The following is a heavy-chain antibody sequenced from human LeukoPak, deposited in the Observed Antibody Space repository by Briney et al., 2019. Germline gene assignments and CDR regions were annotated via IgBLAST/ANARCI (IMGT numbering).Heavy chain of an antibody. Sequence: SETLSLTCSVSGVSFTNYYWSWVRQPAGKGLEWVGRNYPTGDTIYNPPLKSRVTISVDMSKNHLSLKLTSVPAADAAVYYCARDLTARGIFDYWRQGILVSVSS. V-gene: IGHV4-4*07. CDR3: ARDLTARGIFDY. CDR2: NYPTGDT. CDR1: GVSFTNYY. J-gene: IGHJ4*02. D-gene: IGHD3-10*01.